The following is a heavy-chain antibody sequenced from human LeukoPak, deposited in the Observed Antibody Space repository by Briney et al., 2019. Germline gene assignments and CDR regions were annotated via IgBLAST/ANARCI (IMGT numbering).Heavy chain of an antibody. V-gene: IGHV3-30-3*01. J-gene: IGHJ4*02. CDR1: GFTFSSYA. CDR3: ARDHLTITFRVAYYFDY. CDR2: ISYDGTNK. Sequence: PGGSLRLSCAASGFTFSSYAMSWVRQAPGKGLEWVAVISYDGTNKYYADSVKGRFTISRDNSKNTLYLQMNSLRAEDTAVYYCARDHLTITFRVAYYFDYWGQGTLVTVSS. D-gene: IGHD3-16*01.